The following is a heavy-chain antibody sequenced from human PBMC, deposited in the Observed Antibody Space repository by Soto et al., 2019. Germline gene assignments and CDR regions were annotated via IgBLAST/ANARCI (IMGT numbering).Heavy chain of an antibody. V-gene: IGHV3-30*18. J-gene: IGHJ4*02. D-gene: IGHD3-10*01. Sequence: GGSLRLSCAASGFTFSTYGMHWVRQAPGKGLEWVAVISYDGSNKYYADSVKGRFTISRDNSKNTLFLQMNSLRAEDTAVYYCVKDMSYYGSGGQALDYWGQGTLVTVPS. CDR3: VKDMSYYGSGGQALDY. CDR2: ISYDGSNK. CDR1: GFTFSTYG.